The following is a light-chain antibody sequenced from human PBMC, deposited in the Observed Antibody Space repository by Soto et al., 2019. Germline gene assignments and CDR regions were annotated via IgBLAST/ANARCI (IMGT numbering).Light chain of an antibody. Sequence: QSVLTQPPSASGSPGQSATISCTGAASDIGAYNFVSWYQQYPGKAPKLMIYEVYKRPSGVPDRFSGSKSGNTASLTVSGLQAEDEADYYCTSFAGSDELIFGGGTKLTVL. CDR1: ASDIGAYNF. CDR3: TSFAGSDELI. J-gene: IGLJ2*01. V-gene: IGLV2-8*01. CDR2: EVY.